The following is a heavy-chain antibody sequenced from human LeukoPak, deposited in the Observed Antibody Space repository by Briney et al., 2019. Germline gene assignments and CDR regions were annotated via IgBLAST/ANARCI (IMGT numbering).Heavy chain of an antibody. CDR2: IISDGSS. J-gene: IGHJ5*02. D-gene: IGHD3-10*01. V-gene: IGHV3-74*01. CDR1: GFTLSNYW. CDR3: VRGVYASGSSP. Sequence: PGGSLRLSCEASGFTLSNYWMYWVRQAPGKWLVWVSRIISDGSSNYADSVKGRFTISRDNAKNTLYLQMNSLRAEDTAVYYCVRGVYASGSSPWGQGTLVTVSS.